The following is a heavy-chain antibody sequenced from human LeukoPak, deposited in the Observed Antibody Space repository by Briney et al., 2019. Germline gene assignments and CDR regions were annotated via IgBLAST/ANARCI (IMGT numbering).Heavy chain of an antibody. D-gene: IGHD2-15*01. V-gene: IGHV4-39*07. J-gene: IGHJ4*02. CDR3: ARDGDGSGFDY. CDR1: GGSISSSSYY. Sequence: SETLSLTCTVSGGSISSSSYYWGWIRQPPGKGLEWIGSIYYSGSTYYNPSLKSRVTISVDTSKNQFSLKLSSVTAADTAVYYCARDGDGSGFDYWGQGTLVTVSS. CDR2: IYYSGST.